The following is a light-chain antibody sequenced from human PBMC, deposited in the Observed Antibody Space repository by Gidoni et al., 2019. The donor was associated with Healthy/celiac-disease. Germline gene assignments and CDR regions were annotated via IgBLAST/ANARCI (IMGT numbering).Light chain of an antibody. CDR3: GTWDSSLSAV. V-gene: IGLV1-51*01. Sequence: QSASTQSPSVPAPPGQKVTISCSGSSSNIGNNYVSWYQQLPGTAPKLLIYDNNKRPSGIPDRFSGSKSGTSATLGITGLQTGDEADYYCGTWDSSLSAVFGGGTKLTVL. J-gene: IGLJ2*01. CDR2: DNN. CDR1: SSNIGNNY.